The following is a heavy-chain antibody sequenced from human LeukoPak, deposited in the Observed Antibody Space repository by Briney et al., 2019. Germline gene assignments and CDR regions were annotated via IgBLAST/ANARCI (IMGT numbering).Heavy chain of an antibody. CDR1: GFTFSSYA. J-gene: IGHJ4*02. CDR2: ISGSGGST. Sequence: GGSLRLSCAASGFTFSSYAMSWVRQAPGKGLEWVSAISGSGGSTYYADSVKGRFTISRDNSKNTLYLQMNSLRAEDMAVYYCARSVGFLEWLSIDYWGQGTLVTVSS. D-gene: IGHD3-3*01. V-gene: IGHV3-23*01. CDR3: ARSVGFLEWLSIDY.